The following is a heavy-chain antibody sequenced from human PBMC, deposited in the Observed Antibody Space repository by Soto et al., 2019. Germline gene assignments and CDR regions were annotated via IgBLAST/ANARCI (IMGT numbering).Heavy chain of an antibody. J-gene: IGHJ6*02. CDR1: GYSFTSYW. CDR3: ARPPGDYGGDREYYCGMDV. D-gene: IGHD4-17*01. Sequence: GESLKISCKGSGYSFTSYWIGWVRQMPGKGLEWIGIIYPGDSDTRYSPSFQGQVTISPDKSISTAYLQWSSLKASDTAMYYCARPPGDYGGDREYYCGMDVWGQGTTVTVSS. V-gene: IGHV5-51*01. CDR2: IYPGDSDT.